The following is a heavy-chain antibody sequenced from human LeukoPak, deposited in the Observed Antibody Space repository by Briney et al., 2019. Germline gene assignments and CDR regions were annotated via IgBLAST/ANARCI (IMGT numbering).Heavy chain of an antibody. CDR2: ISYDGSTE. V-gene: IGHV3-30*18. Sequence: PGRSLRLSCAAPGFTFSSYGMHWVRQAPGKGLEWVALISYDGSTEYYGDSVRGRFTISRDNSKSTMFLQMNSLRDEDTAVYYCAKGSGWYADYWGQGTLVTVSS. J-gene: IGHJ4*02. CDR3: AKGSGWYADY. CDR1: GFTFSSYG. D-gene: IGHD6-13*01.